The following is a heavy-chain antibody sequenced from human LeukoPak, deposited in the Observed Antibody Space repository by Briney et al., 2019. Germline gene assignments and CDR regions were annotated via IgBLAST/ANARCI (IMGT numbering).Heavy chain of an antibody. CDR3: ATYRQVLLPFES. CDR1: GFTFSTFA. J-gene: IGHJ4*02. Sequence: PGGCLRHSCAASGFTFSTFAMIWVRQPPGKGLEWVSSIFPSGGEIHYADSVRGRFTISRDNSKSTLSLQMNSLRAEDTAIYYCATYRQVLLPFESWGQGTLVTVSS. V-gene: IGHV3-23*01. CDR2: IFPSGGEI. D-gene: IGHD2-8*02.